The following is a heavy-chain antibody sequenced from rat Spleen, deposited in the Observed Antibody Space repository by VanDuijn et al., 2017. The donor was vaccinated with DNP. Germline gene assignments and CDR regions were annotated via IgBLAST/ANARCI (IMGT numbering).Heavy chain of an antibody. CDR2: INKDSSTI. CDR1: GFNFNDHW. V-gene: IGHV4-2*01. CDR3: ASRPNFGWDSDYCGY. Sequence: EVKLVESGGGLVQPGRSLKLSCAASGFNFNDHWMGWVRQAPGKGLERIGEINKDSSTINYSPSLKDKFSISRDNAQNTLYLIMSNLRSEDTAIYYCASRPNFGWDSDYCGYWVKGVMVTVSS. D-gene: IGHD1-6*01. J-gene: IGHJ2*01.